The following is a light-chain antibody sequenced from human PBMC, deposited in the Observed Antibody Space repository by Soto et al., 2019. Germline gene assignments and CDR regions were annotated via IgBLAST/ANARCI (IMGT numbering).Light chain of an antibody. CDR3: QQYDTSPRT. V-gene: IGKV3-20*01. CDR1: QSLRSSY. Sequence: EIVLTQSPGTLSLSPGERATLSCRASQSLRSSYLAWYQQKPGQAPRILIYAASSRATGIPDRFSGSGSETDFTLTISRLEPEDSAVYYCQQYDTSPRTFGQRTKVQI. J-gene: IGKJ1*01. CDR2: AAS.